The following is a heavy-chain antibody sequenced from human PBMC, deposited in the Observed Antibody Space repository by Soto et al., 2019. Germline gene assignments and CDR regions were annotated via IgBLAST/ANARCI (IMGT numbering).Heavy chain of an antibody. CDR1: GGTFSSYA. D-gene: IGHD3-22*01. V-gene: IGHV1-69*12. J-gene: IGHJ6*02. CDR3: AGGLDTSGYYEEGRYSYYGVDV. Sequence: QVQLVQSGAEVKKPGSSVKVSCKASGGTFSSYAISWVRQAPGQGLEWMGGIIPIFGTANYAQKFQGRVTIPAXXXTXXDYMELSRLRSEDTAVYYCAGGLDTSGYYEEGRYSYYGVDVWGQATTVTVSS. CDR2: IIPIFGTA.